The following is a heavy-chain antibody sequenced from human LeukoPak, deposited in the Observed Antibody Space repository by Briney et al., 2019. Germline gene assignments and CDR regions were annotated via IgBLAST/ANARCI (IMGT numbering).Heavy chain of an antibody. CDR2: INPSGGST. D-gene: IGHD6-13*01. J-gene: IGHJ4*02. Sequence: ASVKVSCKASGYTFTSYYMHWVRQAPGQGLEWMGIINPSGGSTSCAQKFQGRVTMTRDTSTSTVYMELSSLRSEDTAVYYCARDGVVEQQLDYWGQGTLVTVSS. V-gene: IGHV1-46*01. CDR3: ARDGVVEQQLDY. CDR1: GYTFTSYY.